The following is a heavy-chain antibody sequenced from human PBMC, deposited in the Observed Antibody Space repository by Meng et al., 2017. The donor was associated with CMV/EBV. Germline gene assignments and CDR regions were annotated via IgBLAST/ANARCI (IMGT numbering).Heavy chain of an antibody. V-gene: IGHV3-33*01. CDR3: ARGDSGSYRYYGMDV. CDR1: GFTFSSYG. J-gene: IGHJ6*02. D-gene: IGHD1-26*01. CDR2: IWYDGSNK. Sequence: GGSLRLSCAASGFTFSSYGMHWVRQAPGKGLEWVAVIWYDGSNKYYADSVKGRFTISRDNSKNTLYLQMNSLRAEDTAVYYCARGDSGSYRYYGMDVWGQGTTVTVSS.